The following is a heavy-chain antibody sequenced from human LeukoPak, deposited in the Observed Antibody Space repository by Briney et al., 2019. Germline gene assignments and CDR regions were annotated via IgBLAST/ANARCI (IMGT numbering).Heavy chain of an antibody. J-gene: IGHJ6*04. V-gene: IGHV3-23*01. CDR1: GFTFRSYA. D-gene: IGHD1-1*01. CDR2: ISGSGGST. Sequence: PGGSLRLSCAASGFTFRSYAMSWVRQAPGKGLEWVSAISGSGGSTYYADSVKGRFTISRDNSKNTLYLQMNSLRAEDTAVYYCAKAGATGTPYYYYGMDVWGKGTTVTVSS. CDR3: AKAGATGTPYYYYGMDV.